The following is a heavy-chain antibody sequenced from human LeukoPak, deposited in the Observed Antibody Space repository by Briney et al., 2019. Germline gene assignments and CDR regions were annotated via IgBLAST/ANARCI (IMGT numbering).Heavy chain of an antibody. CDR2: IRYDGSNK. CDR3: AKELQPWSYFDY. V-gene: IGHV3-30*02. CDR1: GFTFSSYG. J-gene: IGHJ4*02. D-gene: IGHD5-18*01. Sequence: GGSLRLSCAASGFTFSSYGMHWVRQAPGKGLEWVAFIRYDGSNKYYADSVKGRFTISRDNSKNTLYLQMNSLRAEDTAVYYCAKELQPWSYFDYWGQGTLVTVSS.